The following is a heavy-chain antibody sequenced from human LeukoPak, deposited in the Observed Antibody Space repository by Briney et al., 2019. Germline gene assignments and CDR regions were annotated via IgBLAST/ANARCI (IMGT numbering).Heavy chain of an antibody. CDR2: IKQDGSEK. D-gene: IGHD1-26*01. CDR3: ASGVGATRLGLYAFDI. J-gene: IGHJ3*02. CDR1: GFTFSSYW. Sequence: GGSLRLSCAASGFTFSSYWMSWVRQAPGKGLEWVANIKQDGSEKYYVDSVKGRFTISRDNAKNSLYLQMNSLRAEDTAVYYCASGVGATRLGLYAFDIWGQGTMVTVSS. V-gene: IGHV3-7*01.